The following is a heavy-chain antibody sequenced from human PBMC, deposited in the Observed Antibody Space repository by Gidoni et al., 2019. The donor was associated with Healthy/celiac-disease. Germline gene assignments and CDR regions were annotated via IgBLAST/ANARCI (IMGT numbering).Heavy chain of an antibody. Sequence: SGISWNSGSIGYADSVKGRFTISRDNAKNSLYLQMNSLRAEDTALYYCAKDLVLLSGRGAFDIWGQGTMVTVSS. D-gene: IGHD3-10*01. CDR2: ISWNSGSI. CDR3: AKDLVLLSGRGAFDI. V-gene: IGHV3-9*01. J-gene: IGHJ3*02.